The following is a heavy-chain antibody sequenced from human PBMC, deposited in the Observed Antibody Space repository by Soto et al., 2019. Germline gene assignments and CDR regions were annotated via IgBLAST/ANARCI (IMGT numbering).Heavy chain of an antibody. CDR3: ARYLYYYESSGYRPDGMDV. J-gene: IGHJ6*02. Sequence: SGPTLVNPTQTLTLTCTFSGFSLSTSGMCVSWLRQPPGKALEWLALIDWDDDKYYSTSLKTRLTISKDTSKNQVVLTMTNMDPVDTATYSCARYLYYYESSGYRPDGMDVWGQGTTVTVSS. D-gene: IGHD3-22*01. CDR2: IDWDDDK. CDR1: GFSLSTSGMC. V-gene: IGHV2-70*01.